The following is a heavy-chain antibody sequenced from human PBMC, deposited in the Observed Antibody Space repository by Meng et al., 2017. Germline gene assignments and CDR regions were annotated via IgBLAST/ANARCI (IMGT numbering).Heavy chain of an antibody. CDR3: ASHKIGRRRSLDY. D-gene: IGHD2/OR15-2a*01. J-gene: IGHJ4*02. Sequence: QGRRVEIGGEVRRIGSEVKGAGKAAGGTISSYAISWGCQATGQGLEWMAAIIPIFGTANYAPKLQGRVTITADESTSTAYMELSSMRSEETAVYYCASHKIGRRRSLDYWGQGTLVTVSS. CDR2: IIPIFGTA. V-gene: IGHV1-69*01. CDR1: GGTISSYA.